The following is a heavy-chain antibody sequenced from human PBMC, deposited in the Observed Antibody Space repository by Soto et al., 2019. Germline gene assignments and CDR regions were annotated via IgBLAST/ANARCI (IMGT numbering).Heavy chain of an antibody. CDR3: LRDPDYSTAWYFDL. J-gene: IGHJ2*01. CDR2: ISGSGERT. D-gene: IGHD4-4*01. CDR1: GFTFKNHA. V-gene: IGHV3-23*01. Sequence: EAQLLDSGGGLVQPGGSLGLSCVASGFTFKNHAMTWVRQAPGKGLEWVSSISGSGERTYYATSVKGRFIISRDNSKTTLFLQMSRLSAEDTAVYYCLRDPDYSTAWYFDLWGRGTLVTVS.